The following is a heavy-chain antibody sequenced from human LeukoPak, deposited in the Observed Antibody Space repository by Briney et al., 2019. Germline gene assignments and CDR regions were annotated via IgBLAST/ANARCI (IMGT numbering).Heavy chain of an antibody. Sequence: SSETLSLTCAVYGGSFSGYYWSWIRQPPGKELEWIGEINHSGSTNYNPSLKSRVTISVDTSKNQFSLKLSSVTAADTAVYYCARGYYDILTGYPLWGQGTLVTVSS. CDR2: INHSGST. J-gene: IGHJ4*02. CDR1: GGSFSGYY. CDR3: ARGYYDILTGYPL. D-gene: IGHD3-9*01. V-gene: IGHV4-34*01.